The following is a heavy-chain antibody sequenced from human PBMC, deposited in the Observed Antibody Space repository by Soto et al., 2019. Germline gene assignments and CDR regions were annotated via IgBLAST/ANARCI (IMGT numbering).Heavy chain of an antibody. Sequence: PGGSLRLSCAASGFTFSSYAMHWVRQAPGKGLEWVAVISYDGSNKYYADSVKGRFTISRDNSKNTLYLQTNSLRAEDTAVYYCARDKDTAMVYRYYYYYGMDVWGQGTTVTVSS. J-gene: IGHJ6*02. V-gene: IGHV3-30-3*01. CDR3: ARDKDTAMVYRYYYYYGMDV. D-gene: IGHD5-18*01. CDR2: ISYDGSNK. CDR1: GFTFSSYA.